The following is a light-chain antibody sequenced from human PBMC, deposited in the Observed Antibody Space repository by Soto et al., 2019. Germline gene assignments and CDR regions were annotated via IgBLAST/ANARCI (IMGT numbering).Light chain of an antibody. CDR1: SSDVGGHNY. V-gene: IGLV2-14*03. CDR2: EVT. Sequence: QSALTQPASVSGSPGQSITISCTGSSSDVGGHNYVSWYQQHPGKAPGLMIYEVTKRPSGVSNRFSGSKSGNTASLTISGLQAEDEADYYCSSYTFTSTLYVFGTGTRSPS. J-gene: IGLJ1*01. CDR3: SSYTFTSTLYV.